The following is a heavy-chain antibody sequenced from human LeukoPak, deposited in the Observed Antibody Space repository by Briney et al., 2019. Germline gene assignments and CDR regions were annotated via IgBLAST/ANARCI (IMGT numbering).Heavy chain of an antibody. D-gene: IGHD5-12*01. CDR1: GFTFSSYE. V-gene: IGHV3-48*03. Sequence: PGGSLRLSCAASGFTFSSYEMNWVRQAPGKGLEWVSYISSSGSTIYYADSVKGRFTISRDNAKNSLYLQMNSLRAEDTAVYYCARHPIRGYSGYAICSSSWYFDYWGQGTLVTVSS. J-gene: IGHJ4*02. CDR3: ARHPIRGYSGYAICSSSWYFDY. CDR2: ISSSGSTI.